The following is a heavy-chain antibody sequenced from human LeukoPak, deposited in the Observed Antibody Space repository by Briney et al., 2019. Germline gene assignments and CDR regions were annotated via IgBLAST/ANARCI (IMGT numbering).Heavy chain of an antibody. J-gene: IGHJ4*02. D-gene: IGHD1-26*01. CDR1: GFTSSNAW. V-gene: IGHV3-15*01. CDR2: IKSKTEGGIT. CDR3: TTPIMGATRAGFGF. Sequence: PGGSLRLSCAASGFTSSNAWMSWVRQVSGKGLEWVGRIKSKTEGGITDYAAPVKGRFTISRDDSKKTLHLQMNSLKTEDTAVYYCTTPIMGATRAGFGFWGQGTLVTVSS.